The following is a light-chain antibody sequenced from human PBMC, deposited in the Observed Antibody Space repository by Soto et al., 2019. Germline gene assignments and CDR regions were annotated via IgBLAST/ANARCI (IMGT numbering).Light chain of an antibody. J-gene: IGKJ5*01. CDR2: GAS. CDR1: QSVSSSY. V-gene: IGKV3-20*01. CDR3: QQYGSPIT. Sequence: EIVLTQSPGTLSLSPGERATLSCRASQSVSSSYLASYQQKPGQAPRLLIYGASSRATGIPDRFSGSGSGTDFTLTISRLEPEDFAVYYCQQYGSPITFGQGTRLEIK.